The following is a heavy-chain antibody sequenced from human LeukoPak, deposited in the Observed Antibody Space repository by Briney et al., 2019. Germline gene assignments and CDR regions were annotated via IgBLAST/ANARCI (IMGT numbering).Heavy chain of an antibody. V-gene: IGHV4-59*01. J-gene: IGHJ3*02. Sequence: SETLSLTCAVYGGSFSGYYWSWIRQPPGKGLEWIGHIYYSGSTNYNPSLKSRVTISVDTSKNQFSLKLSSVTAADTAVYYCARGLGSTPEGAFDIWGQGTMVTVSS. D-gene: IGHD1-14*01. CDR2: IYYSGST. CDR1: GGSFSGYY. CDR3: ARGLGSTPEGAFDI.